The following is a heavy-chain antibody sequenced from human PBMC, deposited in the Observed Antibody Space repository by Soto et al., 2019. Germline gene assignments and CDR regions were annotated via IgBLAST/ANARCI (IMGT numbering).Heavy chain of an antibody. J-gene: IGHJ6*02. CDR3: ARERGRIAARLVVRVPSGGMDV. CDR2: INPNSGGT. CDR1: GYTFTGYY. D-gene: IGHD6-6*01. Sequence: ASVKVSCKASGYTFTGYYMHWVRQAPGQGLEWMGWINPNSGGTNYAQKFQGWVTMTRDTSISTAYMELSRLRSDDTAVYYCARERGRIAARLVVRVPSGGMDVWGQGTTVTVSS. V-gene: IGHV1-2*04.